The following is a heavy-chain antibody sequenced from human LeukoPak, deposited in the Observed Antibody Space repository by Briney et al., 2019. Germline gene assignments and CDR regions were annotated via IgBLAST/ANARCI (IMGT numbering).Heavy chain of an antibody. D-gene: IGHD6-13*01. CDR3: TARHYSNI. CDR1: GLTLSNSW. Sequence: GESLRLSCVASGLTLSNSWMRWVRQAPGKGLELVGRINTKTDGATVEYSVSVRGRFIISRDDTENTIYLGMNSLKTDDTAVYYCTARHYSNIWGQGTLVTVSS. CDR2: INTKTDGATV. V-gene: IGHV3-15*01. J-gene: IGHJ4*02.